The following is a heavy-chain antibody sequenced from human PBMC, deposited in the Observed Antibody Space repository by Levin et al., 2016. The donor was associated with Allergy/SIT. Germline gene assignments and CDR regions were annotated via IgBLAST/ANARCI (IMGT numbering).Heavy chain of an antibody. Sequence: GESLKISCARLVVFSVSSYWMHWVRQAPGKGLMWVSHINSDVDGSTTNYADSVKGRFIISRDNARNTLFLQMHSLTADDTAVYYCVRDYQNPYSGPNRGWFDPWGQGILVTVSS. J-gene: IGHJ5*02. CDR2: INSDVDGSTT. V-gene: IGHV3-74*01. CDR3: VRDYQNPYSGPNRGWFDP. CDR1: VFSVSSYW. D-gene: IGHD1-26*01.